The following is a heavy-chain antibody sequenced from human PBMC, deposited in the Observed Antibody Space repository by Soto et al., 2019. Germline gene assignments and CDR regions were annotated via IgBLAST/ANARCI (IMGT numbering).Heavy chain of an antibody. CDR2: IWYDGSNK. J-gene: IGHJ4*01. D-gene: IGHD1-7*01. CDR3: VRDGIGGTGCRGFYYY. Sequence: PGGSLSLSCAASGSRFSGYGMHWVRPTPGKGLEWVAVIWYDGSNKYYADSVKGRFTISRDNSKNMLYLQMNSLRAEDTAIYYCVRDGIGGTGCRGFYYYWGQGTLGNVSS. V-gene: IGHV3-33*01. CDR1: GSRFSGYG.